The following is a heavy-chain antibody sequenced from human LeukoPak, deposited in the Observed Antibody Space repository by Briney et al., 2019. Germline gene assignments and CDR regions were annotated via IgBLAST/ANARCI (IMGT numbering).Heavy chain of an antibody. J-gene: IGHJ4*02. CDR2: IYYSGST. CDR3: ARQSGSYSLYYFDS. CDR1: GDSISSYY. V-gene: IGHV4-59*01. D-gene: IGHD1-26*01. Sequence: SETLSLTCTVSGDSISSYYWIWIRQPPGKGLEWIGYIYYSGSTNYNPSLKSRVTISVDTSKNQISLKLNSVTVADTAVYYCARQSGSYSLYYFDSWGQGTLVTVSS.